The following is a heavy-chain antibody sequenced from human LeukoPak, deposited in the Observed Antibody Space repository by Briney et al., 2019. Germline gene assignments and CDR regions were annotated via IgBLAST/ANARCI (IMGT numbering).Heavy chain of an antibody. D-gene: IGHD5-18*01. CDR2: VYPGDSDT. CDR1: GYTFSDYW. V-gene: IGHV5-51*01. J-gene: IGHJ4*02. Sequence: KVGESLKISCKASGYTFSDYWIGWVRQMPGQGLEWMGIVYPGDSDTRYSPSFQGHVTISADKSINTAYLQWSGLQASDTAMYYCARGDGGYSYGVLGPFDYWGQGTLVTVSS. CDR3: ARGDGGYSYGVLGPFDY.